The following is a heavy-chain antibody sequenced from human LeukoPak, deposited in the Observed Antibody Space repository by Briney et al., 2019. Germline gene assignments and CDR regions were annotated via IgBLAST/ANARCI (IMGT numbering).Heavy chain of an antibody. Sequence: ASVKVSCKASGYTFTGYYMHWVRQAPGQGLEWMGRINPNSGGTNYAQKFQGRVTMTRDTSINTAYMELSRLRSDDTAVYYCARVVVLRYFDWSPEFDYWGQGTLVTVSS. CDR1: GYTFTGYY. CDR3: ARVVVLRYFDWSPEFDY. V-gene: IGHV1-2*06. CDR2: INPNSGGT. J-gene: IGHJ4*02. D-gene: IGHD3-9*01.